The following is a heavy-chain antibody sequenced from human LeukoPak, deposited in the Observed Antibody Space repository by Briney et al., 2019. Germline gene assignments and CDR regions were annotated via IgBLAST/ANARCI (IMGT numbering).Heavy chain of an antibody. J-gene: IGHJ4*02. D-gene: IGHD6-19*01. CDR2: ISGSGGST. CDR3: AKDPEQWLVQGTFDY. Sequence: GGSLRLSCAASGFTFSSYAMSWVRQAPGKGLEWVSAISGSGGSTYYADSVKGRFTISGDNSKNTLYLQMNSLRAEDTAVYYCAKDPEQWLVQGTFDYWGQGTLVTVSS. V-gene: IGHV3-23*01. CDR1: GFTFSSYA.